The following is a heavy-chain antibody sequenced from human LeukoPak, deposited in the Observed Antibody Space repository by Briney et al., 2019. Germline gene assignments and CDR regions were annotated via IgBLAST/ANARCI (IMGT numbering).Heavy chain of an antibody. CDR2: IYSGGTT. V-gene: IGHV3-53*01. D-gene: IGHD3-10*01. CDR3: AKTGGPWD. CDR1: GFTVSNNF. J-gene: IGHJ4*02. Sequence: GGSLRLSCEASGFTVSNNFLTWVRQAPGKGPEWVSVIYSGGTTYYADSVKGRFTISRDTSRNTLYLQMNSLRAEDTAVYYCAKTGGPWDWGQGTLVIVSS.